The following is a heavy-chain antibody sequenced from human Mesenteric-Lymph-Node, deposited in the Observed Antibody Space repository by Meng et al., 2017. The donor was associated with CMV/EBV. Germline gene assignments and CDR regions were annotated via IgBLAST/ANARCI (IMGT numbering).Heavy chain of an antibody. CDR2: ISNKADSYAT. Sequence: GGSLRLSCAASGFTLSGSAMHWVRQASGRGLEWVGRISNKADSYATVYAASVKGRFTISRDDSKNTAYLQMNSLKTEDTAVYYCSRSNFGPEYWGQGTLVTVSS. CDR1: GFTLSGSA. CDR3: SRSNFGPEY. V-gene: IGHV3-73*01. D-gene: IGHD3-10*01. J-gene: IGHJ4*02.